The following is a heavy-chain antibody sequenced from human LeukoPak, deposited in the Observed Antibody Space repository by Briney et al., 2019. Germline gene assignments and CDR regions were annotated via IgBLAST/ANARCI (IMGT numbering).Heavy chain of an antibody. J-gene: IGHJ5*02. CDR3: ARVGNIVVVPAAGEWYNWFDP. CDR2: IYTSGST. V-gene: IGHV4-4*07. D-gene: IGHD2-2*01. CDR1: GGSISSHY. Sequence: SETLSLTCTVSGGSISSHYWSWIRQPAGKGLEWIGRIYTSGSTNYNPSLKSRVTMSVDTSKNQFSLKLSSVTAADTAVYYCARVGNIVVVPAAGEWYNWFDPWGQGTLVTVSS.